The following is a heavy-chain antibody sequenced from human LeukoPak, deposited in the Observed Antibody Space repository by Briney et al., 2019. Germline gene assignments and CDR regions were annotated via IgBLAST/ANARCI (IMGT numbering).Heavy chain of an antibody. D-gene: IGHD3-3*01. CDR2: VKQDGSEK. V-gene: IGHV3-7*01. CDR1: GFIFSSYT. J-gene: IGHJ4*02. CDR3: TVGTYYDFWSGYSGLRFDY. Sequence: GGSLRLSCTASGFIFSSYTMSWVRQAPGRGLEWVANVKQDGSEKYYVDSVKGRFTISRDNAKNSLYLQMNSLRAEDTAVYYCTVGTYYDFWSGYSGLRFDYWGQGTLVTVSS.